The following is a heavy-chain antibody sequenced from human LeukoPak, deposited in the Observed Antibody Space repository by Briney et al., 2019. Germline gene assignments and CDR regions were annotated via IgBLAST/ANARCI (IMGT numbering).Heavy chain of an antibody. J-gene: IGHJ4*02. D-gene: IGHD5-12*01. V-gene: IGHV3-7*01. CDR3: AKDQQSGYDGPNFDY. Sequence: GGSLRLSFAASGSTFSSYWMTWVRQAPGKGLEWVAGTKQDGREELSVAYVKGRFTICRDEAKNSLSLQMNSLRAEDTAVYYCAKDQQSGYDGPNFDYWGQGTLVTVSS. CDR1: GSTFSSYW. CDR2: TKQDGREE.